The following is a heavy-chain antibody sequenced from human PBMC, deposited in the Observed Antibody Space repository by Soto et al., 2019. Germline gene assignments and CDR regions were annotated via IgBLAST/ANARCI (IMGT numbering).Heavy chain of an antibody. CDR2: ISGSGGST. CDR3: ARDLYYDFWSGYPYGMDV. D-gene: IGHD3-3*01. Sequence: PGGSLRLSCAASGFTFSSYAMSWVRQAPGKGLEWVSAISGSGGSTYYADSVKGRFTISRDNSKNTLYLQMNSLRAEDTAVYYCARDLYYDFWSGYPYGMDVWGKGTTVTVSS. V-gene: IGHV3-23*01. J-gene: IGHJ6*04. CDR1: GFTFSSYA.